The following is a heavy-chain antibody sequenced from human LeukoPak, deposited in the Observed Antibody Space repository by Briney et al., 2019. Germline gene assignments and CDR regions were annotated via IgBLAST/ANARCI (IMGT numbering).Heavy chain of an antibody. D-gene: IGHD2-15*01. CDR3: AKDPRSASGWYFDL. J-gene: IGHJ2*01. Sequence: GGSLRLSCAASGFTFSNYAMNWVRQAPGKGLEWVSTISGSSGSTYYADSVKGRFIISRDNSKNTLYLHMNSLRAEDTAVYFCAKDPRSASGWYFDLWGRGTLVTVSS. CDR1: GFTFSNYA. V-gene: IGHV3-23*01. CDR2: ISGSSGST.